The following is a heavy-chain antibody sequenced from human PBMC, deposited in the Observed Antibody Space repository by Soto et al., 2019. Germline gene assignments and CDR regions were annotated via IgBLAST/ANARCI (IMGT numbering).Heavy chain of an antibody. CDR1: GYTFTSCG. CDR2: ISTYNGNT. V-gene: IGHV1-18*01. J-gene: IGHJ4*02. CDR3: VRLSGCGGGWCYLPDY. Sequence: ASVKVSCKASGYTFTSCGIGWVRQAPGQGLEWMGWISTYNGNTNYAQKLQGRVSMTTDTSTSTAYMEVGSLRSDDTAMYYCVRLSGCGGGWCYLPDYWGQGTLVTVSS. D-gene: IGHD2-15*01.